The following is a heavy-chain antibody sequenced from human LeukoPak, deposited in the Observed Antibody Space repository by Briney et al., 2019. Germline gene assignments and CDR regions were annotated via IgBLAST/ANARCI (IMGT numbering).Heavy chain of an antibody. CDR1: GFTFSSYA. Sequence: GGSLRLSCAASGFTFSSYAMGWVRQAPGKGLEWVSAISGSGSSTYYADSVKGRFTISRGNSKNTLYLQMNSLRAEDTALYYCAKRDGYNSNPLKDWGQGTLVTVSS. D-gene: IGHD5-24*01. CDR3: AKRDGYNSNPLKD. J-gene: IGHJ4*02. V-gene: IGHV3-23*01. CDR2: ISGSGSST.